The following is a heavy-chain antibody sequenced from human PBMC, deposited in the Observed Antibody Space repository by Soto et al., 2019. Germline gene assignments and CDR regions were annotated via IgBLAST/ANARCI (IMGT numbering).Heavy chain of an antibody. D-gene: IGHD3-9*01. J-gene: IGHJ6*02. Sequence: VQLVESGGGLIQPGGALRLSCAASGFTFSAYAMSWVRQAPGKGLEWVSGISRDGGATDYADSVKGRLTISRDNAKNTLFLQMNSLRAEDTAIYYCAKVSILTESYHCYAMDVWGQGTTVTVSS. CDR2: ISRDGGAT. CDR1: GFTFSAYA. CDR3: AKVSILTESYHCYAMDV. V-gene: IGHV3-23*04.